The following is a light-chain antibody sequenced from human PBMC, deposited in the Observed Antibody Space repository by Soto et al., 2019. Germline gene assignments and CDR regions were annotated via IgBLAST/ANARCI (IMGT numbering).Light chain of an antibody. J-gene: IGKJ2*01. Sequence: DIQLTQSPFFLSASVGARVTISCRASQAIYTYLAWYQQKPGKPPKLLIFGASKLQSGVPLRLSGSGSGTEFTLTISSLQPEDFATYYCQQLNSHSRTLGQGTKLEIK. V-gene: IGKV1-9*01. CDR3: QQLNSHSRT. CDR1: QAIYTY. CDR2: GAS.